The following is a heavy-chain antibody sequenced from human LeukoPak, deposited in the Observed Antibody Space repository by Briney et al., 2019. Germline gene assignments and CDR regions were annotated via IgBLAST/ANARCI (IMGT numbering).Heavy chain of an antibody. V-gene: IGHV4-61*02. CDR1: GGSISSGSYY. D-gene: IGHD3-10*01. CDR2: IYTSGST. CDR3: ARVAITYDAFDI. Sequence: PSETLSLTCTVSGGSISSGSYYWSWIRQPAGKGLEWIGRIYTSGSTNYNPSLKSRVTISVDTSKNQFSLKLSSVTAADTAVYYCARVAITYDAFDIWGQGTMVTVSS. J-gene: IGHJ3*02.